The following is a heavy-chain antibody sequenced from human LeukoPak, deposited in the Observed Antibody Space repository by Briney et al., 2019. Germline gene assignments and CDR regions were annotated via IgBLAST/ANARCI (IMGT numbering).Heavy chain of an antibody. V-gene: IGHV3-21*01. Sequence: GGSLRLSCAASGFTFSTYSMNWVRQAPGKGLEWVSSISSSSTYIYYADSVKGRFTISRDNAKNSLFLQMNSLRAEDTAVYYCAREHSGYSYGIDFDYWGQGTLVTVSS. CDR2: ISSSSTYI. CDR1: GFTFSTYS. CDR3: AREHSGYSYGIDFDY. D-gene: IGHD5-18*01. J-gene: IGHJ4*02.